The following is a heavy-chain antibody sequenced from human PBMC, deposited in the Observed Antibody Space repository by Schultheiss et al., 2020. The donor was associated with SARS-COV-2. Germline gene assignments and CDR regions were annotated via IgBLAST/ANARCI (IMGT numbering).Heavy chain of an antibody. CDR2: ISSRGSTI. CDR3: ARERGWDLYYFDY. J-gene: IGHJ4*02. CDR1: GFPFNSYE. V-gene: IGHV3-48*03. D-gene: IGHD6-19*01. Sequence: GGSLRLSCAASGFPFNSYEMNWVRQAPGKGLEWVSYISSRGSTIYYADSVKGRFTISRDNAKNSLYLQMNSLRAEDMAVYYCARERGWDLYYFDYWGQGTLVTVSS.